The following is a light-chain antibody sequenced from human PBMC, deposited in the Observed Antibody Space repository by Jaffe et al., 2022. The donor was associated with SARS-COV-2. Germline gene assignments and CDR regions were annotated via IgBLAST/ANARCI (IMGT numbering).Light chain of an antibody. Sequence: DIQMTQSPSTLSASLGDRVTITCRASQSVGRWLAWYQQKPGKAPKLLVYKGTGLETGVPSRFSGSGSGSDFTLSISSLQPDDIATYYCQQYSSYPYTFGLGTKLEI. CDR3: QQYSSYPYT. V-gene: IGKV1-5*03. J-gene: IGKJ2*01. CDR2: KGT. CDR1: QSVGRW.